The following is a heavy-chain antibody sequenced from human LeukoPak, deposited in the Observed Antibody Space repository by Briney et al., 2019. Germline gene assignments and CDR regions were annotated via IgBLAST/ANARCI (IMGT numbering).Heavy chain of an antibody. Sequence: SQTLSLTCTVYGGSISSGDYYWSWIRQPPGKGLEWIGYIYYSGSTYYNPSLKSRVTISVDTSKNQFSLKLSSVTAADTAVYYCVAEAAACSSTSCYPANWGQGTLVTVSS. V-gene: IGHV4-30-4*08. CDR1: GGSISSGDYY. CDR2: IYYSGST. J-gene: IGHJ4*02. D-gene: IGHD2-2*01. CDR3: VAEAAACSSTSCYPAN.